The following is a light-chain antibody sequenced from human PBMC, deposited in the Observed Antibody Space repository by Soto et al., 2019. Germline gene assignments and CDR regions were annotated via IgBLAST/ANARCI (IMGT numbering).Light chain of an antibody. CDR3: SSYTSNSTRV. Sequence: QSALTQPASESGSPGQSITISCTGTNSDVGGSNYVSWYQQYPDKAPKLMIYDVSNRPSGVSSRFSGSKSGNTASLTISGLQAEDEADYYCSSYTSNSTRVFGTGTKLTVL. V-gene: IGLV2-14*01. J-gene: IGLJ1*01. CDR2: DVS. CDR1: NSDVGGSNY.